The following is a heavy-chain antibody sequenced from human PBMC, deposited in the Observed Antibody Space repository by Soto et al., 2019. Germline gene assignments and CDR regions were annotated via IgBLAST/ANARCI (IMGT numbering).Heavy chain of an antibody. CDR3: ARDPYYYGSGSYFDY. CDR2: ISYDGSNK. V-gene: IGHV3-30-3*01. Sequence: GGSLRLSCAASGFTFSSYAMHWVRQAPGKGLEWVAVISYDGSNKYYADSVKGRFTISRDNSKNTLYLQMNSLRAEDTAVYYCARDPYYYGSGSYFDYWGQGTLVTVSS. J-gene: IGHJ4*02. CDR1: GFTFSSYA. D-gene: IGHD3-10*01.